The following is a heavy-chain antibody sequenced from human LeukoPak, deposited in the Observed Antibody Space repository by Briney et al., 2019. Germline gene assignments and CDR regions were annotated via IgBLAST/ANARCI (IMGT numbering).Heavy chain of an antibody. CDR3: ASTYSSGWYSYFDY. CDR1: GGSISSGSYY. J-gene: IGHJ4*02. CDR2: IYSSGST. D-gene: IGHD6-19*01. V-gene: IGHV4-61*02. Sequence: SETLSLTCTVSGGSISSGSYYWSWLRQPAGRGLEWIGRIYSSGSTNYNPSLKSRVTISVDTSKNQFSLKLSSVAAADTAVYYCASTYSSGWYSYFDYWGQGTLVTVSS.